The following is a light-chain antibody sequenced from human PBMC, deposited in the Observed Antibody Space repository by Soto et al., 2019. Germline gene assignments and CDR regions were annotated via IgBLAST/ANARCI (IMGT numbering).Light chain of an antibody. CDR1: QSVGSD. CDR2: DAS. Sequence: EIVMTQSPATLSVSPGERATLSCRASQSVGSDLAWYQQKPGQAPRLLIYDASKRATDVPARFSGSGSGTDFTLTISSLEPEDFAVYYCQQRSEWPPLTFGGGTKVEIK. V-gene: IGKV3-11*01. J-gene: IGKJ4*01. CDR3: QQRSEWPPLT.